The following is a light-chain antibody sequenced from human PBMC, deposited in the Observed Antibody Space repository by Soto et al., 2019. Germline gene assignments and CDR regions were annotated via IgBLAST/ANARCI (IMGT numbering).Light chain of an antibody. V-gene: IGLV1-44*01. CDR2: SNN. CDR3: AAWDVSLKAYL. Sequence: QSVLTQPPSASGAPGQRVIVSCSGGSSNVGSNSVNWYQQLPGSAPKLLIFSNNQRPSGVPDRFSGSKSGTSASLVISGLQSEDEADYYCAAWDVSLKAYLFGTGTKVTVL. CDR1: SSNVGSNS. J-gene: IGLJ1*01.